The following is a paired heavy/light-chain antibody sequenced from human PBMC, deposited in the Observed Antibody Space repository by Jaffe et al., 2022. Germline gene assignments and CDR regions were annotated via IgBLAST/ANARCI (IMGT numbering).Light chain of an antibody. J-gene: IGKJ2*01. CDR1: QGISSA. Sequence: AIQLTQSPSSLSASVGDRVTITCRASQGISSALAWYQQKPGKAPKLLIYDASSLESGVPSRFSGSGSGTDFTLTISSLQPEDFATYYCQQFNSYLNTFGQGTKLEIK. V-gene: IGKV1-13*02. CDR3: QQFNSYLNT. CDR2: DAS.
Heavy chain of an antibody. D-gene: IGHD5-12*01. CDR2: ISAYNGNT. J-gene: IGHJ4*02. CDR3: ARDPRGYSGYAPTVYFDY. Sequence: QVQLVQSGAEVKKPGASVKVSCKASGYTFTSYGISWVRQAPGQGLEWMGWISAYNGNTNYAQKLQGRVTMTTDTSTSTAYMELRSLRSDDTAVYYCARDPRGYSGYAPTVYFDYWGQGTLVTVSS. CDR1: GYTFTSYG. V-gene: IGHV1-18*01.